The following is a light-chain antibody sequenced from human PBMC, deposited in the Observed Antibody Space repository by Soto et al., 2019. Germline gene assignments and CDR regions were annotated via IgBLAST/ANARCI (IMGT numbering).Light chain of an antibody. CDR2: GAS. CDR3: QQYGRSPA. J-gene: IGKJ4*01. V-gene: IGKV3-20*01. CDR1: QSVSSSY. Sequence: EIVLTQSPGTLSLSPGERATLSCRASQSVSSSYLAWYQQTPGQAPRLLIYGASSRATGIPDRFSGSGSGTDFALTISRLEPEDFAVYYCQQYGRSPAFGGGTKVEIK.